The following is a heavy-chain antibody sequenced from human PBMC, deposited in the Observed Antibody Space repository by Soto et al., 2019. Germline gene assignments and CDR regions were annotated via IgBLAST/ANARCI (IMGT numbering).Heavy chain of an antibody. CDR1: GYTFTSYA. CDR3: ARDGPLGYCSSTSCQGFDY. J-gene: IGHJ4*02. CDR2: INAGNGNT. Sequence: ASVKVSCKASGYTFTSYAMHWVRQAPGQRLEWMGWINAGNGNTKYSQKFQGRVTITRDTSASTAYMELSSLRSEDTAVYYCARDGPLGYCSSTSCQGFDYWGQGTLVTVSS. V-gene: IGHV1-3*01. D-gene: IGHD2-2*01.